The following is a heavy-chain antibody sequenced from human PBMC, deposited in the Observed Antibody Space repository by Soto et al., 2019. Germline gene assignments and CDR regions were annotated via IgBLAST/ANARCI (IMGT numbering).Heavy chain of an antibody. CDR2: IYYSGNT. CDR3: ARDAGYCNSVSCYPYNMDV. D-gene: IGHD2-15*01. CDR1: GGSISSHY. J-gene: IGHJ6*02. Sequence: PSETLSLTCSVSGGSISSHYWSWIRQSPGEGLEWIGFIYYSGNTYYNPSLKSRVSMSVDTSNNQFSLKLNSVTAADTAVYYCARDAGYCNSVSCYPYNMDVWGQGTTVTV. V-gene: IGHV4-59*04.